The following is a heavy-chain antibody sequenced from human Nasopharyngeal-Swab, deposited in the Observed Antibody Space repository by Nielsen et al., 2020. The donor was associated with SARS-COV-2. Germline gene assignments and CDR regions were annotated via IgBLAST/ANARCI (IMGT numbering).Heavy chain of an antibody. J-gene: IGHJ6*02. CDR3: ARGIVVVVAATIAYYYYGTDV. Sequence: ASVKVSCKASGYTFTSYGISWVRQAPGQGLEWMGWISAYNGNTNYAQKLQGRVTMTTDTSTSTAYMELRSLRSYVTAVYYCARGIVVVVAATIAYYYYGTDVWGQGTTVTVSS. CDR1: GYTFTSYG. D-gene: IGHD2-15*01. CDR2: ISAYNGNT. V-gene: IGHV1-18*01.